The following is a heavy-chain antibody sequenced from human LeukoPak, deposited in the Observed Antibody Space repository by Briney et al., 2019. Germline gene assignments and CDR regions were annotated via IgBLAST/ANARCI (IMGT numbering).Heavy chain of an antibody. CDR2: INTNTGNP. Sequence: ASVKVSCKASGYTFTSYTMNWVRQAPGQGLEWMGWINTNTGNPTYAQGFTGGFVFSLDTSVSTAYLQISSLKADDTAVYYCARVVVRDANNYKDYWGQGTLVTVPS. J-gene: IGHJ4*02. V-gene: IGHV7-4-1*02. CDR3: ARVVVRDANNYKDY. D-gene: IGHD5-24*01. CDR1: GYTFTSYT.